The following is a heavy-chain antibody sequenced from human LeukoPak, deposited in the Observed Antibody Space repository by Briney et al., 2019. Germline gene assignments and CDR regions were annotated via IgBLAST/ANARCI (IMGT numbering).Heavy chain of an antibody. J-gene: IGHJ5*02. CDR1: GGSFRGYY. V-gene: IGHV4-34*01. D-gene: IGHD4-17*01. Sequence: SETLSVTCAVYGGSFRGYYWSWIRQPPGKGLEWIGEINHNGRSTNYNLSLKSRVTMSVDTSKNQFSLKLSSVTAADTAMYYCARFAFSHEYGDYEGWFDPWGQGTLVTVSS. CDR3: ARFAFSHEYGDYEGWFDP. CDR2: INHNGRST.